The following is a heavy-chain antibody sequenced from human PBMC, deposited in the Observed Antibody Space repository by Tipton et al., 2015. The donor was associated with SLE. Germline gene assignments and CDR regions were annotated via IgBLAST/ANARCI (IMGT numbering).Heavy chain of an antibody. Sequence: SLRLSCAASGFTFSNHGMHWVRQAPGEGLEWVAVIWFDGSKQYYADSVKGRFTISRDNSRNTLFLQMNSLRAEDTAVYYCAKEQQLTPYYYHGMDVWGQGTTVTVSS. CDR1: GFTFSNHG. J-gene: IGHJ6*02. V-gene: IGHV3-33*03. CDR2: IWFDGSKQ. D-gene: IGHD6-13*01. CDR3: AKEQQLTPYYYHGMDV.